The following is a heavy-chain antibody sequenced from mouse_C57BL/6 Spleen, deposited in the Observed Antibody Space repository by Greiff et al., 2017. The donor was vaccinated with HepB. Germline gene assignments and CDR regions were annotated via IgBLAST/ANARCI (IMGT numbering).Heavy chain of an antibody. CDR1: GFNIKDDY. J-gene: IGHJ2*01. V-gene: IGHV14-4*01. Sequence: VQLKQSGAELVRPGASVKLSCTASGFNIKDDYMHWVKQRPEQGLEWIGWIDPENGDTEYASKFQGKATITADTSSNTAYLQLSSLTSEDTAVYYCTKGVDYYCSSHYFDYWGQGTTLTVSS. D-gene: IGHD1-1*01. CDR3: TKGVDYYCSSHYFDY. CDR2: IDPENGDT.